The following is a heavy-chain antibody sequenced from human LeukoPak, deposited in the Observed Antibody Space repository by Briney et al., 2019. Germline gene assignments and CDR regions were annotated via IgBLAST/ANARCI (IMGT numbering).Heavy chain of an antibody. Sequence: GGSPRLSCAASGFTVSSNYMSWIRQAPGKGLEWVSYISSSGSTIYYADSVKGRFTISRDNAKNSLYLQMNSLRAEDTAVYYCARVGLRWPIDYWGQGTLVTVSS. V-gene: IGHV3-11*04. CDR1: GFTVSSNY. J-gene: IGHJ4*02. CDR2: ISSSGSTI. D-gene: IGHD4-23*01. CDR3: ARVGLRWPIDY.